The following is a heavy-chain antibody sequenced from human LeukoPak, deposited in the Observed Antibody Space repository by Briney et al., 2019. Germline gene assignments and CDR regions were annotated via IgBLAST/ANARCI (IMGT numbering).Heavy chain of an antibody. CDR3: ARRKRDCSGGSCYSRFDY. D-gene: IGHD2-15*01. CDR1: GFTLSDYY. Sequence: GGSLRLSCAASGFTLSDYYMSWIRQAPGKGLEWVSYIGSSDKTIYYADSVKGRFTISRDNARNSLYLQMNSLRAEDTAVYYCARRKRDCSGGSCYSRFDYWGQGTLVTVSS. V-gene: IGHV3-11*01. J-gene: IGHJ4*02. CDR2: IGSSDKTI.